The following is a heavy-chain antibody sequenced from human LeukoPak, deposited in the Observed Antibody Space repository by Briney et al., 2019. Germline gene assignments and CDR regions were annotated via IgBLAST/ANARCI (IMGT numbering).Heavy chain of an antibody. J-gene: IGHJ5*02. CDR1: GFTFISYW. D-gene: IGHD3-3*01. Sequence: GGSLNFPFPAPGFTFISYWMSWSRQPPGKGRGGWANKKQEESEKYYVDSVKGRFTISRDNAKNSLYLQMNSLRAEDTAVYYCARDRHYDFYYIRGEYNWFDPWGQGTLVTVSS. CDR3: ARDRHYDFYYIRGEYNWFDP. CDR2: KKQEESEK. V-gene: IGHV3-7*01.